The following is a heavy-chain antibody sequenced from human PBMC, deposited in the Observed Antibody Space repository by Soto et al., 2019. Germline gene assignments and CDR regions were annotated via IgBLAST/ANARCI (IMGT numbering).Heavy chain of an antibody. V-gene: IGHV4-30-4*01. D-gene: IGHD2-21*02. CDR2: IHYRGSI. Sequence: QLQLQESGPGLVRPSQTLSLTCTVSGGAMNIDHYPWTWIRQAPGTGLEWIGYIHYRGSIQSNPSLQSRLTMSVDTSKNLFSLNLSSVTAADTAVYFCVREDDGGDRDYYGLDVWGQGTTVTVSS. CDR1: GGAMNIDHYP. CDR3: VREDDGGDRDYYGLDV. J-gene: IGHJ6*02.